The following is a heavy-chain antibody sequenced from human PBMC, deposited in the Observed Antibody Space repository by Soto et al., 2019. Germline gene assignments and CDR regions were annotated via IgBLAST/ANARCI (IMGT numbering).Heavy chain of an antibody. J-gene: IGHJ4*02. CDR2: ISGSGGST. D-gene: IGHD2-15*01. Sequence: GGSLRLSCAASGFTFSSYAMSWVRQAPGKGLEWVSAISGSGGSTYYADSVKGRFTISRDNSKNTLYLQMNSLRAEDTAVYYCAKPPHTPCSGGSCYYFDYWGQGTLVTVSS. CDR1: GFTFSSYA. V-gene: IGHV3-23*01. CDR3: AKPPHTPCSGGSCYYFDY.